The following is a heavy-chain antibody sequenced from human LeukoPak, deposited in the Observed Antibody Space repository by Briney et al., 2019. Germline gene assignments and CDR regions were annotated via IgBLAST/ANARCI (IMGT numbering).Heavy chain of an antibody. D-gene: IGHD5-12*01. CDR1: GGSISSYY. Sequence: SETLSLTCTVSGGSISSYYWSWIRQPPGKGLEWIGYIYYSGSTNYNPSLKSRVTISVDTSKNQFSQKLSSVTAADTAVYYCARAKYGYGGFDYWGQGTLVTVSS. V-gene: IGHV4-59*01. CDR3: ARAKYGYGGFDY. CDR2: IYYSGST. J-gene: IGHJ4*02.